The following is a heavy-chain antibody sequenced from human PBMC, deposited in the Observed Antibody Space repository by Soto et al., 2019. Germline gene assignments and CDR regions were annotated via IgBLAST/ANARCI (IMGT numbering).Heavy chain of an antibody. CDR1: GGTFSSYA. V-gene: IGHV1-69*01. J-gene: IGHJ6*02. CDR3: ARNGEPSYYYYYYGMDV. D-gene: IGHD4-17*01. CDR2: IIPIFGTA. Sequence: QVQLVQSGAEVKKPGSSVKVSCKASGGTFSSYAISWVRQAPGQGLEWMGGIIPIFGTANYAQKFQGRVTITADESTSTAYMELISLRSEDTAVYYCARNGEPSYYYYYYGMDVWGQGTTVTVSS.